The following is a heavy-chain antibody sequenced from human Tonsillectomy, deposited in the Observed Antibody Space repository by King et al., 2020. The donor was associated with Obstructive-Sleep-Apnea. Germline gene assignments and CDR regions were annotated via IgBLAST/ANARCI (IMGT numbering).Heavy chain of an antibody. CDR1: GGSISSGRYY. Sequence: QLQESGPGLVKPSQTLSLTCTVSGGSISSGRYYWSWIRQHPGKGLEWIGYIYYSGSTYYNPSLKSRVTISVDTSKNQFSLKMSSVTAADTAVYYCARCGGSYNRFDYWGQGTLVTVSS. D-gene: IGHD1-26*01. V-gene: IGHV4-31*03. J-gene: IGHJ4*02. CDR2: IYYSGST. CDR3: ARCGGSYNRFDY.